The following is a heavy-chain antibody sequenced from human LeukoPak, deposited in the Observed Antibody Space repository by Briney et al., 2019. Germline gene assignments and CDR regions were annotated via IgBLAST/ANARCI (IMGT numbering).Heavy chain of an antibody. V-gene: IGHV4-61*02. CDR1: GGSISSGSYY. Sequence: SQTLSLTCTVSGGSISSGSYYWSWIRQLAGKGLEWIGRIYTSGSANYNPSLKSRVTISVDTSKNQFSLKLSSVTAADTAVYYCARGGYSYGYAFDYWGQGTLVTVSS. D-gene: IGHD5-18*01. CDR2: IYTSGSA. J-gene: IGHJ4*02. CDR3: ARGGYSYGYAFDY.